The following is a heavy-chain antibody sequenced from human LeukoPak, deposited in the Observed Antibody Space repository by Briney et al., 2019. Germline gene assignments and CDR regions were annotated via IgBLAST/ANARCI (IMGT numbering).Heavy chain of an antibody. Sequence: PGGSLRLSCAASGFTFSSYAMSWVRQAPGKGLEWVSAISGSGGSTYYADSVKGRFTISRDNSKNTLYLQMNSLRAEDTTVYYCAKVTSFLGYCSGGSCYSTHFDYWGQGTLVTVSS. J-gene: IGHJ4*02. CDR2: ISGSGGST. D-gene: IGHD2-15*01. CDR1: GFTFSSYA. V-gene: IGHV3-23*01. CDR3: AKVTSFLGYCSGGSCYSTHFDY.